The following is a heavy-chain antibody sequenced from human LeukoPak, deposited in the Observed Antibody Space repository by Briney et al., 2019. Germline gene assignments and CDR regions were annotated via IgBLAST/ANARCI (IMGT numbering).Heavy chain of an antibody. CDR1: GFTFSSYA. D-gene: IGHD3-10*01. Sequence: GGSLRLSCAASGFTFSSYAMSWVRQAPGKGLEWVSAISGSGGSTYYADSVKGRFTISRDNSKNTLYLQMNSLRAEDTAVYYCAKGDYYGSGSYSFDYWGQGTLVTVSS. J-gene: IGHJ4*02. CDR2: ISGSGGST. CDR3: AKGDYYGSGSYSFDY. V-gene: IGHV3-23*01.